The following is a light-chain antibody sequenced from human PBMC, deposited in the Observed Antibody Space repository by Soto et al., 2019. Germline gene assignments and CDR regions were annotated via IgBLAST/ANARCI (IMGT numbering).Light chain of an antibody. V-gene: IGLV2-8*01. J-gene: IGLJ2*01. CDR1: SSDVGGYNY. CDR3: VSYAGSNKKV. Sequence: QSALTQPPSASGSPGQSVSISCTGSSSDVGGYNYVSWYQQHPGKAPKLMIYEVSKRPSGVPDRFSGSKSGNTASLTVSGLQAEDEADYYCVSYAGSNKKVLGGGTKLTVL. CDR2: EVS.